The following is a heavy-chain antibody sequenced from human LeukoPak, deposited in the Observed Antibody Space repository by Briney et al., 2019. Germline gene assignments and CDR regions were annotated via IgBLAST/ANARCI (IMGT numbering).Heavy chain of an antibody. Sequence: PSETLSLTCTVSGGSISSYYWSWIRQPPGKGLEWIGYIYYSGSTNYNPSLKSRVTISVDTSKNQFSLKLSSVTAADTAVYYCARADAYYDFWSPEESYFDYWGQGTLVTVSS. D-gene: IGHD3-3*01. J-gene: IGHJ4*02. CDR2: IYYSGST. CDR3: ARADAYYDFWSPEESYFDY. V-gene: IGHV4-59*12. CDR1: GGSISSYY.